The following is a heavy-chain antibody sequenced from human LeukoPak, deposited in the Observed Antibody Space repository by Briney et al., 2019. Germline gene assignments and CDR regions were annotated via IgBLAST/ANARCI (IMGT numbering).Heavy chain of an antibody. J-gene: IGHJ3*02. CDR3: ARDSYYYDSSGYSTPDAFDI. V-gene: IGHV4-31*03. D-gene: IGHD3-22*01. CDR1: GGSISSGGYY. CDR2: IYYSGST. Sequence: PSETLSLTCTVSGGSISSGGYYWSWIRQHPGKGLEWMGYIYYSGSTYYNPSLKSRVTISVDTSKNQFSLKLSSVTAADTAVYYCARDSYYYDSSGYSTPDAFDIWGQGTMVTVSS.